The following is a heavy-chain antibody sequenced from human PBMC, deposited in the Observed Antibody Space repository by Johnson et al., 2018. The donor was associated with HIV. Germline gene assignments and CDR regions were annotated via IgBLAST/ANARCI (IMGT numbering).Heavy chain of an antibody. D-gene: IGHD3-22*01. V-gene: IGHV3-20*04. CDR1: GFTFDDYG. CDR2: INWNGGST. Sequence: VQLVESGGGVVWPGGSLRLSCAASGFTFDDYGMSWVRQAPGKGLEWVSGINWNGGSTGYADSVKGRFTISRDNAKNSLYLQMNTLRAEDTALYYCARVVTMIVVDGGIEAFDIWGQGTMVTVSS. J-gene: IGHJ3*02. CDR3: ARVVTMIVVDGGIEAFDI.